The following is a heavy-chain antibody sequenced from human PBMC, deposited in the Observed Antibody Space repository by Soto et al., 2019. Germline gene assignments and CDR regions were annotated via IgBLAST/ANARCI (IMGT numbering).Heavy chain of an antibody. CDR1: SGSFSGYY. CDR2: ISQSGNT. Sequence: PSETLSLTCSIYSGSFSGYYWSWIRQPPGKGLEWIGEISQSGNTNYSPSLKSRVSISIDTSKKQFSLNLASVSAADTAVYYCARAPKVSGSSQTRPDFWGQGTLVIVSS. CDR3: ARAPKVSGSSQTRPDF. J-gene: IGHJ4*02. V-gene: IGHV4-34*01. D-gene: IGHD6-6*01.